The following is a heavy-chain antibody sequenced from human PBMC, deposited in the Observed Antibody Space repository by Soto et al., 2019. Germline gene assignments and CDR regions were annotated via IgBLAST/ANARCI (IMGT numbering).Heavy chain of an antibody. CDR3: ARGSYRAFDY. CDR2: IYSGGAT. Sequence: EVQLVESGGGLIQPGGSLRLSCAASEFTVSSNYLSWVRQAPGKGLEWVSGIYSGGATYYAASVKGRFTFSRDNSKNTLYLEMNSLRVADTAVYYCARGSYRAFDYWGQGTLVTVSS. CDR1: EFTVSSNY. J-gene: IGHJ4*02. V-gene: IGHV3-53*01. D-gene: IGHD4-4*01.